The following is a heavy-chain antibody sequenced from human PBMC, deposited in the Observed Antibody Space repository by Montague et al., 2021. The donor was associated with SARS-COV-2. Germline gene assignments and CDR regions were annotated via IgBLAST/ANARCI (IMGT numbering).Heavy chain of an antibody. Sequence: SDTLSLTRAVYGGSFSGYHWTWIRQPPGKGLEWIGEINYSGSTNXNPSLKSRVTISVDTSKNQFSLKLSSVTAADTAAYYCARVAPRTKTRITLIRRFDYWGQGTLVTVSS. CDR2: INYSGST. V-gene: IGHV4-34*01. D-gene: IGHD3-10*01. CDR1: GGSFSGYH. J-gene: IGHJ4*02. CDR3: ARVAPRTKTRITLIRRFDY.